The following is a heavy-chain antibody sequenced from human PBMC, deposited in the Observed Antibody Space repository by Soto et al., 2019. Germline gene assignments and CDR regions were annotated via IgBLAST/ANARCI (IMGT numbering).Heavy chain of an antibody. CDR2: IYYSGST. CDR1: GDSISSYY. J-gene: IGHJ4*02. Sequence: SETLSLTCTVSGDSISSYYWSWVRLPPGKGLEWIGYIYYSGSTNYNPSLKSRVTISVDTSNNQFSLKLSSVTAADTAVYYCARSTTYYFDYWGQGTLVTVSS. CDR3: ARSTTYYFDY. V-gene: IGHV4-59*08. D-gene: IGHD1-26*01.